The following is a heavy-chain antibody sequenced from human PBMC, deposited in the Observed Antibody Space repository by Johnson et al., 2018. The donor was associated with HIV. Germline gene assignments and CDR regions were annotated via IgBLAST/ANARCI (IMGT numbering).Heavy chain of an antibody. V-gene: IGHV3-30*02. CDR2: IRYDGSNK. CDR3: AKVKYYDILTGDPGAFDI. CDR1: GFTFSSYG. J-gene: IGHJ3*02. D-gene: IGHD3-9*01. Sequence: VLLVESGGGVVQPGGSLRLSCAASGFTFSSYGMHWVRQAPGKGLEWVAFIRYDGSNKYYADSVKGRFTISRDNSKRTLYLQMNSLRAEDTAVYYCAKVKYYDILTGDPGAFDIWGQGTMVTVS.